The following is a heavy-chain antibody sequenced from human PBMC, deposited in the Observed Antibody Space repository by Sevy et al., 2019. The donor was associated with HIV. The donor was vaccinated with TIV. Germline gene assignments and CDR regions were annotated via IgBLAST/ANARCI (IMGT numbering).Heavy chain of an antibody. CDR1: GFTFTDYA. CDR2: ISNDGSNK. D-gene: IGHD3-22*01. Sequence: GGSLRLSCAASGFTFTDYAMHWVRQAPGKGLEWVAVISNDGSNKYYADSVKGRFTISGDNSKNTLYLQMNSLRVEDTGVYYCARGYYYDSSGYYPHYFDYWGQGALVTVSS. J-gene: IGHJ4*02. V-gene: IGHV3-30-3*01. CDR3: ARGYYYDSSGYYPHYFDY.